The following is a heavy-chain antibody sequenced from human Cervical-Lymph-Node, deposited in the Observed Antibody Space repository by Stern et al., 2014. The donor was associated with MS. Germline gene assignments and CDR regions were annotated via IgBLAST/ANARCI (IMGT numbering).Heavy chain of an antibody. CDR3: ATMTTVTTWRYFDL. Sequence: VQLVESGAEVKKPGASVKVSCKASGYTCTSYYMHWVRQAPGQGLEWMGIINPSGGSTSYAQKCQGRVTMTRDTSTSTVYMELSSLRSEDTAVYYCATMTTVTTWRYFDLWGRGTLVTVSS. D-gene: IGHD4-17*01. CDR1: GYTCTSYY. CDR2: INPSGGST. V-gene: IGHV1-46*01. J-gene: IGHJ2*01.